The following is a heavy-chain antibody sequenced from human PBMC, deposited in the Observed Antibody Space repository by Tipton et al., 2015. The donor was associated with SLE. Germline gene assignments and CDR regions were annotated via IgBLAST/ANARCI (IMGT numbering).Heavy chain of an antibody. CDR1: TDTFTKAW. CDR3: TTGGNWFDL. Sequence: SLRLSCTASTDTFTKAWVNWVCQGPGKGLEWIGHVKSESEGGTRDFAAPVKGRFSISRHDSEKTAYLHMNSLKVDDTGVYYCTTGGNWFDLWGQGTLVTVSS. J-gene: IGHJ5*02. CDR2: VKSESEGGTR. V-gene: IGHV3-15*01.